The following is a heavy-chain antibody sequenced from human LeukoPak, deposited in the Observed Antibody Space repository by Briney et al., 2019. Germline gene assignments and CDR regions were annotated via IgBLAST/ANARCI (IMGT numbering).Heavy chain of an antibody. CDR3: VRGGWELDF. V-gene: IGHV3-7*01. CDR1: GFNFRYYW. J-gene: IGHJ4*02. Sequence: GALRLSCAASGFNFRYYWMAWVRQASGKGLEWVAHVKEDGTQKYYVDSVKGRFTISKDDATNSLYLYMNSLRGEDTAVYFCVRGGWELDFWGQGTLVTVSS. D-gene: IGHD1-1*01. CDR2: VKEDGTQK.